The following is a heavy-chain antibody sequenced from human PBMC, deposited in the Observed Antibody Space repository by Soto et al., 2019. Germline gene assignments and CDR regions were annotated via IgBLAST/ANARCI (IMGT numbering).Heavy chain of an antibody. CDR2: ISSSGSTI. CDR1: GXTFSSYD. J-gene: IGHJ5*02. Sequence: GSLRLSCAASGXTFSSYDMNWVRQAPGKGLEWVSYISSSGSTIYYADSVKGRFTIYRDNAKNSMYLQMNSLRAEDTAVYYCARELVAETWGQGTLVTVSS. D-gene: IGHD6-6*01. V-gene: IGHV3-48*03. CDR3: ARELVAET.